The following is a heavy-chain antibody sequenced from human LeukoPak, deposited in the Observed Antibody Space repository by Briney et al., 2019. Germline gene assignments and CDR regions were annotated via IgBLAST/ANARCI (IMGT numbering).Heavy chain of an antibody. CDR1: GGSISSSSYY. V-gene: IGHV4-39*01. CDR3: ARLPGGQKGIVGATS. CDR2: IYYSGST. J-gene: IGHJ4*02. D-gene: IGHD1-26*01. Sequence: PSETLSLTCTVSGGSISSSSYYWGWIRQPPGKGLEWIGSIYYSGSTYYNPSLKGRVTISVDTSKNQFSLKLSSVTAADTAVYYCARLPGGQKGIVGATSWGQGTLVTVSS.